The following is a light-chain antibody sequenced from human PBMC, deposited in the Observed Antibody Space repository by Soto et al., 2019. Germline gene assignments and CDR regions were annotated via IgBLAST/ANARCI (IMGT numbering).Light chain of an antibody. Sequence: DVVMTQSPLSLPVTPGEPASISCRSSQSLLHSNGHDYLAWFLQKPGQSPQLLIYLASSRASGVPDRFSGSVSGTDFTLEISSVAAEDLGIYYCMQLLHPPLTFGGGTRVEI. CDR3: MQLLHPPLT. J-gene: IGKJ4*01. V-gene: IGKV2-28*01. CDR2: LAS. CDR1: QSLLHSNGHDY.